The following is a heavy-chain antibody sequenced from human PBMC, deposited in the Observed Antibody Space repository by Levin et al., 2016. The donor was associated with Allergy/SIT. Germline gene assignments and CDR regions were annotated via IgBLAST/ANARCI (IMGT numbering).Heavy chain of an antibody. D-gene: IGHD2/OR15-2a*01. Sequence: WVRQAPGQGLEWMGGLIPAFKTPNYAEKFQGRVTITADTITNTVYMELSSLTSEDTAIYYCVRGSNKYCNDISCSDFWGQGTLVTVSS. CDR3: VRGSNKYCNDISCSDF. V-gene: IGHV1-69*06. CDR2: LIPAFKTP. J-gene: IGHJ4*02.